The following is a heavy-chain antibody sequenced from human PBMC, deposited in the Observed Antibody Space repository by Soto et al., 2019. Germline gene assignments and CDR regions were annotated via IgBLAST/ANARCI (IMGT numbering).Heavy chain of an antibody. CDR2: IRSRANNYAT. J-gene: IGHJ6*02. V-gene: IGHV3-73*01. D-gene: IGHD3-10*01. Sequence: GGYLRLSCAASGFIFSGSAIHWVRQAPGKGLEWVGRIRSRANNYATSSGASVRGRFTFFRDDSKNMAYLQMNTLKTEDTAIYYCARGQHSAIGDYYYRCLDFWGQGTSVTVSS. CDR3: ARGQHSAIGDYYYRCLDF. CDR1: GFIFSGSA.